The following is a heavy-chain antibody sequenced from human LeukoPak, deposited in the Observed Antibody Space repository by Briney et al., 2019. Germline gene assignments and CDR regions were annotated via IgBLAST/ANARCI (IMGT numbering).Heavy chain of an antibody. J-gene: IGHJ5*02. Sequence: GASVKVSCKASGYTFTGYYMHWVRQAPGQGLKWMGWINPNSGGTNYAQKFQGRVTMTRDTSISTAYMELSSLRSDDTAVYYCARVVVVVAAHQGNWFDPWGQGTLVTVSP. CDR1: GYTFTGYY. D-gene: IGHD2-15*01. CDR2: INPNSGGT. CDR3: ARVVVVVAAHQGNWFDP. V-gene: IGHV1-2*02.